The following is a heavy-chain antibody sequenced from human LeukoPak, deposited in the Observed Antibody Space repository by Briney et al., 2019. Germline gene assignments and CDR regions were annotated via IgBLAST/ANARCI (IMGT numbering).Heavy chain of an antibody. CDR3: ARHLATSGSYPLDY. V-gene: IGHV3-23*01. D-gene: IGHD2-15*01. CDR1: GFTFSSYA. J-gene: IGHJ4*02. CDR2: ICGNAACT. Sequence: GGSLRLSCAASGFTFSSYAMSWVRQAPGRGLEWVSAICGNAACTLYADSVKGRFIISRDNSGNTMYLYLQMNSLRAEDTAVYYCARHLATSGSYPLDYWGQGTPVTVSS.